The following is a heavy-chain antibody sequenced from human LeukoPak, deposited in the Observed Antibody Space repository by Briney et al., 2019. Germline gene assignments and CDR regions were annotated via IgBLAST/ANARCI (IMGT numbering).Heavy chain of an antibody. J-gene: IGHJ3*02. CDR2: ISGSGGST. CDR3: AKSPPNYYDRSGPLDAFDI. V-gene: IGHV3-23*01. CDR1: GFTFSSYA. Sequence: GGSLRLSCAVSGFTFSSYAMSWVRQAPGKGLEWVSAISGSGGSTYYADSVKGRFTISRDNSKNTPYQQMNSLRAEDTAIYYCAKSPPNYYDRSGPLDAFDIWGEGTMVTVSS. D-gene: IGHD3-22*01.